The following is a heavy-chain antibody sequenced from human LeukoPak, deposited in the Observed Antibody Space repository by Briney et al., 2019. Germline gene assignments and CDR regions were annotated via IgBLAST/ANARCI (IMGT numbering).Heavy chain of an antibody. Sequence: GGSLRLSCAASGFTFSSYAMNWVRQAPGKGLEWVSSISGSGGSTNYADSVKGRFTISRDNSKNTLYLQMNSLRAEETAVYYCANRGPGWYFDLWGRGTLVTVSS. CDR3: ANRGPGWYFDL. V-gene: IGHV3-23*01. CDR1: GFTFSSYA. CDR2: ISGSGGST. J-gene: IGHJ2*01. D-gene: IGHD6-25*01.